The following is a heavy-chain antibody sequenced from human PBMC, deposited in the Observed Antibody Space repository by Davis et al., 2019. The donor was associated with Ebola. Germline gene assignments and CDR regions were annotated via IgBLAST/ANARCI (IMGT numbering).Heavy chain of an antibody. CDR3: ARAQFPTTSDH. D-gene: IGHD1-1*01. Sequence: SVKVSCKASGGTFSSYAISWVRQAPGQGLEWMGGIIPIFGTANYAQKFQGRVTMTSDTATTTAYMEVGSLRSDDTAVYYCARAQFPTTSDHWGQGTLVTVSS. V-gene: IGHV1-69*06. CDR2: IIPIFGTA. J-gene: IGHJ4*02. CDR1: GGTFSSYA.